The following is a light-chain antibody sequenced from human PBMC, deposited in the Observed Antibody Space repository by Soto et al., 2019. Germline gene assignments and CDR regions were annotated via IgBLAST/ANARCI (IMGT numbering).Light chain of an antibody. CDR1: QSVSSSS. J-gene: IGKJ1*01. Sequence: EIVLTQSPGTLSLSPGERATVSCRASQSVSSSSLAWYQHKPGQAPRLLIYGASSRATGIPDRFSGSGSGTDFSLTISRLEPENFAVYYCQQYGSSPGTFGQGTKVDIK. CDR3: QQYGSSPGT. CDR2: GAS. V-gene: IGKV3-20*01.